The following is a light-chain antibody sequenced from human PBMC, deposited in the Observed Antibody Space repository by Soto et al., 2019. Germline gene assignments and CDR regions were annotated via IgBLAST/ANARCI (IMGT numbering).Light chain of an antibody. CDR3: QHYYGTSPIS. J-gene: IGKJ5*01. CDR2: GAS. V-gene: IGKV3-20*01. Sequence: EIVLTQSPGTLSLSPGERATLSCRASQSVTSSYLAWYQQKPGQTPRLFIYGASSRATGIPDRFSGSGSGTDFTLTISRLEPEDFALYYCQHYYGTSPISFGQGTRLEI. CDR1: QSVTSSY.